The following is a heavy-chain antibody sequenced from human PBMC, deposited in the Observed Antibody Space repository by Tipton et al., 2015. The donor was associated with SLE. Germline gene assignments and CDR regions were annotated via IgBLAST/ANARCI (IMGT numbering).Heavy chain of an antibody. V-gene: IGHV4-39*01. CDR2: IYYSGST. Sequence: TLSLTCTVSGGSISSSSYYWGWIRQPPGKGLEWIGSIYYSGSTYYNPSLKSRVTISVDTSKNQFSLKLSSVTAADTAVYYCARGLRMYSSGGGYWGQGTLVTVSS. D-gene: IGHD6-19*01. CDR3: ARGLRMYSSGGGY. J-gene: IGHJ4*02. CDR1: GGSISSSSYY.